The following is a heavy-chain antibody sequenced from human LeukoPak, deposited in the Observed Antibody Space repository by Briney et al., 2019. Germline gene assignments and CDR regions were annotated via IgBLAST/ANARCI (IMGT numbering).Heavy chain of an antibody. CDR1: GDSISSGDYY. Sequence: SQTLSLTCTVSGDSISSGDYYWSWIRQPAGKGLEWIGRISSSGSTNYNPSLKSRVTISVDTSKKQFSLKLSSVTAADTAVYFCARGPYSYDSSGAFDIWGQGTMVTVSS. CDR2: ISSSGST. J-gene: IGHJ3*02. V-gene: IGHV4-61*02. CDR3: ARGPYSYDSSGAFDI. D-gene: IGHD3-22*01.